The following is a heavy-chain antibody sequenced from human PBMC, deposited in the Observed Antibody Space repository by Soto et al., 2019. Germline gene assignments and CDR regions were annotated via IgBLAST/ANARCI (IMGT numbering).Heavy chain of an antibody. V-gene: IGHV4-34*01. D-gene: IGHD3-10*01. CDR3: ARELLWFGELLPEDAFDI. Sequence: SETLSLTCAVYGGSFSGYYWSWIRQPPGKGLEWIGEINHSGSTNYNPSLKSRVTISVDTSKNQFSLKLSSVTAADTAVYYCARELLWFGELLPEDAFDIWGQGTMVT. J-gene: IGHJ3*02. CDR1: GGSFSGYY. CDR2: INHSGST.